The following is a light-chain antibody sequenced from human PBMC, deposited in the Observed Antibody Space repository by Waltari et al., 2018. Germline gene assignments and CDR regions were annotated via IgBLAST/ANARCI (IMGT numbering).Light chain of an antibody. J-gene: IGKJ2*01. CDR3: QQRNNWPRVT. CDR2: DAS. V-gene: IGKV3-11*01. CDR1: QSVSTF. Sequence: EVVLTQSPATLSLSPGERATLPCRASQSVSTFLAWYQQKPGQAPRLLIYDASNRATGIPARFSGSGSGTDFTLTISSLEPEDFALYYCQQRNNWPRVTFGQGTKLEIK.